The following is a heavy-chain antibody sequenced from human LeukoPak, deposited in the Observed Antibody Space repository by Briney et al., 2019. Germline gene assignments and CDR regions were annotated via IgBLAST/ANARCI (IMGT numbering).Heavy chain of an antibody. V-gene: IGHV3-21*01. CDR2: ISSSSSYI. CDR1: GFTFSSYS. D-gene: IGHD1-26*01. Sequence: GGSLRLSCAASGFTFSSYSMNWVRQAPGKGLEWVSSISSSSSYIYYADSVKGRFTISRDNAKNSLYLQMNSLRAEDTAVYYCARDVGIVGATDDFDIWGQGTMVTVSS. CDR3: ARDVGIVGATDDFDI. J-gene: IGHJ3*02.